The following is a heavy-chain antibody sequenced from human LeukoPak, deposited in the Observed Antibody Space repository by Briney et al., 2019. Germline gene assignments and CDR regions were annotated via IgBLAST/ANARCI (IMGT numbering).Heavy chain of an antibody. CDR2: ISGSGGST. D-gene: IGHD1-26*01. V-gene: IGHV3-23*01. CDR3: AKQPSRPGRMGIVGARYFQH. Sequence: PGGSLRLSCAASGFTFSSYAMSWVRQAPGKGLEWVSAISGSGGSTYYADSVKGRFTISRDNSKNTLYLQMNSLRAEDTAVYYCAKQPSRPGRMGIVGARYFQHWGQGTLVTVSS. CDR1: GFTFSSYA. J-gene: IGHJ1*01.